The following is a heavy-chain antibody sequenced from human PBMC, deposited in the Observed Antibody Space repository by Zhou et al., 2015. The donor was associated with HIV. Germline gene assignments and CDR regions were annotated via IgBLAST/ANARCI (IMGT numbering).Heavy chain of an antibody. CDR1: GGTFSSYA. D-gene: IGHD2-15*01. Sequence: QVQLVQSGAEVKKPGSSVKVSCKASGGTFSSYAISWVRQAPGQGLEWMGGIIPIFGTANYAQKFQGRVTITADESTSTAYMELSSLRSEDTAVYYCARDGEGYCSGGSCYCGYWGQGTLVTVSS. CDR2: IIPIFGTA. CDR3: ARDGEGYCSGGSCYCGY. V-gene: IGHV1-69*01. J-gene: IGHJ4*02.